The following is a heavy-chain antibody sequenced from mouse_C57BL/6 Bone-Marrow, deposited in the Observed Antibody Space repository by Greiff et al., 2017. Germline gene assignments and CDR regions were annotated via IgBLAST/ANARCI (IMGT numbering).Heavy chain of an antibody. J-gene: IGHJ3*01. CDR1: GYTFTSYW. Sequence: QVQLQQPGAELVKPGASVKLSCKASGYTFTSYWMHWVKQRPGRGLEWIGRIDPNSGGTKYNEKFKGKATLTADKSSSTAYMELRSLTSEDSAVYFCAREGGSSRWFAYWGQGTLVTVSA. D-gene: IGHD1-1*01. V-gene: IGHV1-62-3*01. CDR3: AREGGSSRWFAY. CDR2: IDPNSGGT.